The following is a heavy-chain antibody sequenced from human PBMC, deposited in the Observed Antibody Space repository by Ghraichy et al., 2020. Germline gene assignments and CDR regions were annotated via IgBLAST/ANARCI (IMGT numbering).Heavy chain of an antibody. J-gene: IGHJ5*02. CDR3: ARDKTNYYDSSGYFPTLYNWFDP. D-gene: IGHD3-22*01. CDR2: IYYSGST. CDR1: GGSISSSSYY. V-gene: IGHV4-39*02. Sequence: SETLSLTCTVSGGSISSSSYYWGWIRQPPGKGLEWIGSIYYSGSTYYNPSLKSRVTISVDTSKNQFSLKLSSVTAADTAVYYCARDKTNYYDSSGYFPTLYNWFDPWGQGTLVTVSS.